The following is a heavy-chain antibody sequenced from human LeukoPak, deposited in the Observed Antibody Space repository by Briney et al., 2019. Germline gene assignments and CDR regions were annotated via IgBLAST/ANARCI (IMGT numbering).Heavy chain of an antibody. CDR2: IYNSRST. V-gene: IGHV4-59*08. CDR3: ARRLTYKYGSGSAWYFDY. D-gene: IGHD3-10*01. Sequence: SETLSLTCTVSGASITDYFWTWIRQPPGKGLEWIGYIYNSRSTNYNPSLQSRVTLSMDTPKKQVTLTLSSVTAADTAIYYCARRLTYKYGSGSAWYFDYWGQGNLVIVSS. CDR1: GASITDYF. J-gene: IGHJ4*02.